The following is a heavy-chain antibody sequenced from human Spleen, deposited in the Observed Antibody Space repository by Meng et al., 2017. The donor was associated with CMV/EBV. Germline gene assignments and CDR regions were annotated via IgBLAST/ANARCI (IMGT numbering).Heavy chain of an antibody. CDR3: ARARYDFWSGYYDPYGMDV. J-gene: IGHJ6*02. CDR2: IYYSGST. V-gene: IGHV4-31*03. CDR1: GGSISSGGYY. Sequence: SETLSLTCTVSGGSISSGGYYWSWIRQHPGKGLEWIGYIYYSGSTYYNPSLKSRVTISVDTSKNQFSLKLSSVTAADTAVYYCARARYDFWSGYYDPYGMDVWGQGTTVTVSS. D-gene: IGHD3-3*01.